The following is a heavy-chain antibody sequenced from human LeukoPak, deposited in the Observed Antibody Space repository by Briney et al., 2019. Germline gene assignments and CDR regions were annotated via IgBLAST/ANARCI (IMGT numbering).Heavy chain of an antibody. CDR2: IKSKTDGGTT. CDR3: TTDSLAFSSGWLRGDY. Sequence: PGGSLRLSCAASGFTFSSYWMSWVRQAPGKGLEWDGRIKSKTDGGTTDYAAPVKGRFTISRDDSKNTLYLQMNSLKTEDTAVYYCTTDSLAFSSGWLRGDYWGQGTLVTVSS. V-gene: IGHV3-15*01. D-gene: IGHD6-19*01. CDR1: GFTFSSYW. J-gene: IGHJ4*02.